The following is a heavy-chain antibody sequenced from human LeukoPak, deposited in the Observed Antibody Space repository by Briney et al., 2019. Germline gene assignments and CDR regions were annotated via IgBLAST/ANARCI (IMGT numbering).Heavy chain of an antibody. Sequence: PSETLSLTCTVSGDSISSSRFYWAWIRRPPGRGLEWIGSILYTGRTFYSPSLKSRVTISVDTSKNQFSLRLGSVTASDTAVYYCARRDVGATIDYWGQGTLVTVSS. D-gene: IGHD1-26*01. CDR1: GDSISSSRFY. J-gene: IGHJ4*02. V-gene: IGHV4-39*01. CDR3: ARRDVGATIDY. CDR2: ILYTGRT.